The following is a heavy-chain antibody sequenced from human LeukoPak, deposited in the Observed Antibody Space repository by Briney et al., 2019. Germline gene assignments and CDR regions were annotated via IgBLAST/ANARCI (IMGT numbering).Heavy chain of an antibody. CDR3: ARDMYDSSGYYYADYCYYMDV. Sequence: SETLSLTCTVSGGSISSSSYYWGWIRQPPGKGLEWIGSIYYSGSTYYNPSLKSRVTISVDTSKNQFSLKLSSVTAADTAVYYCARDMYDSSGYYYADYCYYMDVWGKGTTVTVSS. J-gene: IGHJ6*03. D-gene: IGHD3-22*01. CDR1: GGSISSSSYY. V-gene: IGHV4-39*07. CDR2: IYYSGST.